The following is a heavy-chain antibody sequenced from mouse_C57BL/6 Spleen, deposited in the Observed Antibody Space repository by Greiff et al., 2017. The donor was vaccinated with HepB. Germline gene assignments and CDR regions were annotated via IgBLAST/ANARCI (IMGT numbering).Heavy chain of an antibody. D-gene: IGHD2-3*01. CDR2: ISSGSSTI. CDR1: GFTFSDYG. CDR3: ARPPEDGYYYFDY. V-gene: IGHV5-17*01. Sequence: EVKLVESGGGLVKPGGSLKLSCAASGFTFSDYGMHWVRQAPEKGLEWVAYISSGSSTIYYADTVKGRFTISRDNAKNTLFLQMTSLRSEDTAMYYCARPPEDGYYYFDYWGQGTTLTVSS. J-gene: IGHJ2*01.